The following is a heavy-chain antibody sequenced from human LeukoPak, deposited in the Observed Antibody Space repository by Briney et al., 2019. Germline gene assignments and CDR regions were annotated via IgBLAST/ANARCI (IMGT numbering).Heavy chain of an antibody. CDR2: ISVYNGNT. CDR3: ARDGYQLLLDAFDI. CDR1: GYTFTSYG. V-gene: IGHV1-18*04. J-gene: IGHJ3*02. D-gene: IGHD2-2*01. Sequence: ASVKVSCKASGYTFTSYGINWVRQAPGQGLEWMGWISVYNGNTNYAQNVQDRVTMTTDASTSTAYMELRSLRSDDTAVYYCARDGYQLLLDAFDIWGQGTMVTVSS.